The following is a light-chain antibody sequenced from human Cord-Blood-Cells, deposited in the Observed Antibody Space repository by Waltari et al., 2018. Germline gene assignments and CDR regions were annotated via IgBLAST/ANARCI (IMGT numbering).Light chain of an antibody. J-gene: IGLJ1*01. CDR3: QAWDSSTAV. CDR1: NLVAIY. CDR2: QDS. V-gene: IGLV3-1*01. Sequence: SYELTQPPSVSVSPGQTASITCSDDNLVAIYPCWYQQKPGQAPVLVIYQDSKRPSGIPERFSGSNSGNTATLTISGTQAMDEADYYCQAWDSSTAVFGTGTKVTVL.